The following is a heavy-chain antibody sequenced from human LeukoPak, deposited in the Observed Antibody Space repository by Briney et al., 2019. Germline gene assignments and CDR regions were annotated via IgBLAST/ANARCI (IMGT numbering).Heavy chain of an antibody. V-gene: IGHV1-2*02. D-gene: IGHD3-9*01. CDR1: GYTFTDYY. Sequence: ASVKVSCKASGYTFTDYYIHWVRQAPGQGLEWMGSINPNSGGTHYVQKLQGRVTMTSDTSISTAYMELSRLRSDDTAVYYCARVGTGILTGSLDYWGQGTLVTVS. J-gene: IGHJ4*02. CDR2: INPNSGGT. CDR3: ARVGTGILTGSLDY.